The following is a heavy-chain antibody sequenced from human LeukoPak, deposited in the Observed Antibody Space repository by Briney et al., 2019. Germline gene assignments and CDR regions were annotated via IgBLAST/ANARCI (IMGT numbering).Heavy chain of an antibody. D-gene: IGHD2-8*01. V-gene: IGHV1-18*01. CDR2: ISAYNGNT. Sequence: GASVKVSCKASGYTFTSYGFSWVRQAPGQGLEWMGWISAYNGNTNYAQKLQGRVTMTTDTSTSTAYMELRSLRSDDTAVYYCARDREDIVLMVYAIPETPFDYWGQGTLVTVSS. J-gene: IGHJ4*02. CDR3: ARDREDIVLMVYAIPETPFDY. CDR1: GYTFTSYG.